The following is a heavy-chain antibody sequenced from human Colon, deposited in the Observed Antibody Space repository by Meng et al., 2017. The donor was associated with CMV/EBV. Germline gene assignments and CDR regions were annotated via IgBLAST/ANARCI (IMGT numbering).Heavy chain of an antibody. Sequence: GESLKISCAASGFTFTDHYMDWIRQSPGKGLEWVGRIRSKANSYATVYAASVKGRFTISRDDSKNTAYLQMNSLKTEDTAVYYCTRPLYCSITSSCMDAWGQGTTVTVSS. V-gene: IGHV3-73*01. CDR3: TRPLYCSITSSCMDA. CDR1: GFTFTDHY. D-gene: IGHD2-2*01. CDR2: IRSKANSYAT. J-gene: IGHJ6*02.